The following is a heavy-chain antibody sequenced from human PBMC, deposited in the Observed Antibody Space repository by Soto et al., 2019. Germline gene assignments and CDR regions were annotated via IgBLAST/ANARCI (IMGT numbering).Heavy chain of an antibody. CDR1: GFTFSSYW. D-gene: IGHD1-26*01. CDR2: IKQDGSEK. Sequence: EVQLVESGGGLVQPGGSLRLSCAASGFTFSSYWMSWVRQAPGKGLEWVANIKQDGSEKYYVDSVKGRFTISRDNANNSLYLQMNSLRAEDTAVYYCASDVGATPVDYWGQGTLVTVSS. V-gene: IGHV3-7*03. J-gene: IGHJ4*02. CDR3: ASDVGATPVDY.